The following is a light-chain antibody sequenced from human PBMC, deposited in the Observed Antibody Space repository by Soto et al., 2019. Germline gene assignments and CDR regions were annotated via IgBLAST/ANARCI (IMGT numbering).Light chain of an antibody. Sequence: QSVLTQPASVSGSPGQSITIACTGTSSDVGGYNHVSWYQHSPGKAPKLILFAVSDRPSGVSHRFSGSKSGNTASLTISGLQAEDEADYYCCSYTSLSTVVFGGGTQLTVL. V-gene: IGLV2-14*01. CDR2: AVS. J-gene: IGLJ2*01. CDR1: SSDVGGYNH. CDR3: CSYTSLSTVV.